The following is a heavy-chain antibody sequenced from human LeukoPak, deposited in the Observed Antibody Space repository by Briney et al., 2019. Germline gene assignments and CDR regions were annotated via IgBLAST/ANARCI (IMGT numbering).Heavy chain of an antibody. V-gene: IGHV4-61*09. J-gene: IGHJ4*02. CDR1: GGSINSGSYY. D-gene: IGHD3-10*01. CDR2: IHSTGST. CDR3: ARVSPAMVRGVIFDY. Sequence: PSETLSLTCTVSGGSINSGSYYWNWIRQSAGKGPEWIGHIHSTGSTNCNPSLKSRVTTSLDTSKNQFSLKLNSVTAADTAVYYCARVSPAMVRGVIFDYWGQGTLVTVSS.